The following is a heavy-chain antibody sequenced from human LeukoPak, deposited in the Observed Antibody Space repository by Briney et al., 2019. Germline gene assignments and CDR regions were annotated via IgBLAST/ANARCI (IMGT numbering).Heavy chain of an antibody. J-gene: IGHJ6*04. D-gene: IGHD3-3*01. V-gene: IGHV1-69*01. CDR2: IIPIFGTA. Sequence: SVKVSCKASGGTFSSYAISWVRQAPGQGLEWMGGIIPIFGTANYAQKFQGRVTIAADESTSTAYMELSSLRSEDTAVYYCALSGAIFGVVITPFVDVWGKGTTVTVSS. CDR3: ALSGAIFGVVITPFVDV. CDR1: GGTFSSYA.